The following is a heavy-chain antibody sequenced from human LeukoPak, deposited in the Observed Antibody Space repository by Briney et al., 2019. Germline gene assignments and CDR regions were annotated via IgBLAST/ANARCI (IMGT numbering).Heavy chain of an antibody. J-gene: IGHJ5*02. CDR2: IYYRGST. CDR1: GGSISSYY. CDR3: ARGGYNSRRDNWFDP. V-gene: IGHV4-59*12. D-gene: IGHD5-12*01. Sequence: SETLSLTCTVSGGSISSYYWSWIRQPPGNGLEWIGYIYYRGSTNYNPSLKSRVTISADTSKNQFSLKLSSVTAADTAVYYCARGGYNSRRDNWFDPWGQGTLVTVSS.